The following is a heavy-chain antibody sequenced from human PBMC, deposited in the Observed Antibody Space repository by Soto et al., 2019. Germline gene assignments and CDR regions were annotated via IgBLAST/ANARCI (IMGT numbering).Heavy chain of an antibody. Sequence: EVQLVESGGGLVQPGGSLRLSCAASGFTFSSYWTHWVRQAPGEGLVWVSRINTDGSTRSYADSVKGRFTISRDNAKNTLCLPMNSLRPEDTAVYYCARVAYGAYHFDYWGQGTLVT. CDR3: ARVAYGAYHFDY. D-gene: IGHD2-21*01. CDR1: GFTFSSYW. CDR2: INTDGSTR. V-gene: IGHV3-74*01. J-gene: IGHJ4*02.